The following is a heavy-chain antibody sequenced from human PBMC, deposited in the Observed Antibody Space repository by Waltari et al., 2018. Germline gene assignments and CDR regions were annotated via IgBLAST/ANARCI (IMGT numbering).Heavy chain of an antibody. V-gene: IGHV4-34*01. CDR3: ARGLGDIVVVPAALGPSLDV. CDR2: INHSGST. Sequence: QVQLQQWGAGLLKPSETLSLTCAVYGGSFSGYYWSWIRQPLGKGLEWIGEINHSGSTNYNPSLKSRVTISVDTSKNQFSLKLSSVTAADTAVYYCARGLGDIVVVPAALGPSLDVWGKGTTVTVSS. CDR1: GGSFSGYY. J-gene: IGHJ6*04. D-gene: IGHD2-2*01.